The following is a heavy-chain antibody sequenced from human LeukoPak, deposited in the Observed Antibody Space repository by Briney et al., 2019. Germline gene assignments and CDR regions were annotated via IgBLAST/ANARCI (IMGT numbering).Heavy chain of an antibody. CDR2: INPNSDVT. CDR3: AREYCYESSDYYVVLSGAFDI. CDR1: GYTFTGYY. D-gene: IGHD3-22*01. J-gene: IGHJ3*02. Sequence: ASVTVSCKASGYTFTGYYMHWVRQAPGQGLEWMGWINPNSDVTNYAQKFQGRVTMTRDTSISTAYMELSSLRSDDTAVYYCAREYCYESSDYYVVLSGAFDIWGQGTMVTVSS. V-gene: IGHV1-2*02.